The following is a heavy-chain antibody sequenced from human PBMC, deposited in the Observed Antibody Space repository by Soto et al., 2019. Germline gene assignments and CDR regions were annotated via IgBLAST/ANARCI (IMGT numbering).Heavy chain of an antibody. D-gene: IGHD4-17*01. CDR2: IYYSGST. CDR1: GGSISSGGYY. J-gene: IGHJ3*02. V-gene: IGHV4-31*03. Sequence: PSETLSLTCTVSGGSISSGGYYWSWNRQHPGKGLEWIGYIYYSGSTYYNPSLKSRVTISVDTSKNQFSLKLSSVTAADTAVYYCARCFHGDYARAFDIWGQGTMVTVSS. CDR3: ARCFHGDYARAFDI.